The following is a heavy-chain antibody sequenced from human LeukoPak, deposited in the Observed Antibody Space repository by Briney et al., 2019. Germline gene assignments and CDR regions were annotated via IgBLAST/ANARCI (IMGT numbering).Heavy chain of an antibody. CDR3: ARWLGDSSGYYHPGGFDY. CDR1: GFTFSSFE. J-gene: IGHJ4*02. CDR2: ISSSGSTI. V-gene: IGHV3-48*03. Sequence: PGGSLRLSCAASGFTFSSFEMNWVRQAPGKGLEWVSYISSSGSTIYYADSVKGRFTISRDNAKNSLYLQMNSLRAGVTAVYYCARWLGDSSGYYHPGGFDYWGQGTLVTVSS. D-gene: IGHD3-22*01.